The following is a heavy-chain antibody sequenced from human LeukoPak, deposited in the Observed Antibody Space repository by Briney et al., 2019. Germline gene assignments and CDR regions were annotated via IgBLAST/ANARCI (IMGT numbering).Heavy chain of an antibody. CDR2: IQQDGSDK. Sequence: GGSLRLSCQASGFTFSSSWMGWVRQAPGKGLEWVANIQQDGSDKYYVDSVKGRFTISRDNAKNSLYLQMNSLRAEDTAVYYCARDLYRIVVVPHYFDYWGQGTLVTVSS. V-gene: IGHV3-7*01. D-gene: IGHD3-22*01. J-gene: IGHJ4*02. CDR1: GFTFSSSW. CDR3: ARDLYRIVVVPHYFDY.